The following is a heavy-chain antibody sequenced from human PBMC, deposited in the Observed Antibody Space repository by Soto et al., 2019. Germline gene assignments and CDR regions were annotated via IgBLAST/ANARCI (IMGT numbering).Heavy chain of an antibody. D-gene: IGHD3-3*01. V-gene: IGHV1-18*01. CDR1: GYTFTSYG. J-gene: IGHJ3*02. CDR3: ARDPKTIFGVVPRSAFDI. Sequence: ASVKVSCKASGYTFTSYGISWVRQAPGQGLEWMGWISAYNGNTNYAQKLQGRVTMTPDTSTSTAYMELRSLRSDDTAVYYCARDPKTIFGVVPRSAFDIWGQGTMVTVSS. CDR2: ISAYNGNT.